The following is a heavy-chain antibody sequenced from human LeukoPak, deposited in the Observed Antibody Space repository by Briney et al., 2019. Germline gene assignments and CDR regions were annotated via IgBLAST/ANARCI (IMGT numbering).Heavy chain of an antibody. J-gene: IGHJ6*02. V-gene: IGHV4-61*01. CDR3: VRDLVATIDHYYYGMDV. CDR2: IYNSVRT. Sequence: SETLSLTCIVSGGSVSSGSYYCSWIRQPPGKVLEWIGYIYNSVRTNYKPSLKSRVTISVDTSKNQLSLKLSSVTAADTAVYFCVRDLVATIDHYYYGMDVWGQGTTVTVSS. CDR1: GGSVSSGSYY. D-gene: IGHD5-12*01.